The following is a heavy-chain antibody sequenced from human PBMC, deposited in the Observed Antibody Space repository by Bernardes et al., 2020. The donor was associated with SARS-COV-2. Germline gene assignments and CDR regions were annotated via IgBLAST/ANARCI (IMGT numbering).Heavy chain of an antibody. Sequence: VGSLRLSCAASGFTFNTAWMSWFRQPPGKRLEWVGRLKSKSSGGTADYAPAVKDRFTISRDDSTNTLYLQLSSLQAEDTAVYFCTTGSIFGIVTSAEDFWGRGTLVTVSS. J-gene: IGHJ4*02. CDR2: LKSKSSGGTA. V-gene: IGHV3-15*01. D-gene: IGHD3-3*01. CDR1: GFTFNTAW. CDR3: TTGSIFGIVTSAEDF.